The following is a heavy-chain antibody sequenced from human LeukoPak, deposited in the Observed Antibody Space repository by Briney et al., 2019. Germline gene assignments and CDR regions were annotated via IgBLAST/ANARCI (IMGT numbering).Heavy chain of an antibody. CDR1: GFTFSSYD. D-gene: IGHD5-24*01. CDR2: IRSKAHGATT. V-gene: IGHV3-49*04. Sequence: GGSLRLSCAASGFTFSSYDMSWVRQAPGKGLEWVGYIRSKAHGATTEYAASVKGRFTISRDDSKSIAYVQMNSLKIEDTAVYYCTRGGMAPDYWGQGTLVTVSS. CDR3: TRGGMAPDY. J-gene: IGHJ4*02.